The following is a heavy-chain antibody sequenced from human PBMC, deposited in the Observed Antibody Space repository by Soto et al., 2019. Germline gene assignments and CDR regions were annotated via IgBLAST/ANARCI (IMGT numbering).Heavy chain of an antibody. D-gene: IGHD6-6*01. J-gene: IGHJ5*02. V-gene: IGHV4-59*01. Sequence: SETLSLTCTVSGGSISSYYWSWIRQPPGKGLEWIGYIYYSGSTNYNPSLKSRVTISVDTSKNQFSLKLSSVTAADTAVYYCARASSIAARARFDPWGQGTLVTVSS. CDR2: IYYSGST. CDR3: ARASSIAARARFDP. CDR1: GGSISSYY.